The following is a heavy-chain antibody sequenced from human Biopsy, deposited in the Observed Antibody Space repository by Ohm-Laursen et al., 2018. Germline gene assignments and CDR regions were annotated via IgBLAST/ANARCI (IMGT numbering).Heavy chain of an antibody. D-gene: IGHD1-20*01. CDR1: GYSFTNYY. J-gene: IGHJ4*02. CDR3: ARGPRGLVAITATAYYFDF. Sequence: SVKVSCKVSGYSFTNYYLHWVRQVPGQGLQWMGRINPNNDNTVYAQQFQGRVTMTKDTSTSTVYMDLSSLTFDDSAVYYCARGPRGLVAITATAYYFDFWGQGNLVTVSS. CDR2: INPNNDNT. V-gene: IGHV1-46*01.